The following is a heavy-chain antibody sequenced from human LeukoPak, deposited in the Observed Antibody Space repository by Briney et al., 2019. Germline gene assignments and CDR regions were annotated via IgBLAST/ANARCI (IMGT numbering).Heavy chain of an antibody. J-gene: IGHJ4*02. D-gene: IGHD3-10*01. CDR3: ARASGGYRDFDY. CDR1: GGSISSSSYY. V-gene: IGHV4-39*01. Sequence: SETLSLTCIVSGGSISSSSYYWGWIRQPPGKGLEWIGSIYYSGSTYYNPSLKSRVTISVDTSKNQFSLKLSSVTAADTAVHYCARASGGYRDFDYWGQGTLVTVSS. CDR2: IYYSGST.